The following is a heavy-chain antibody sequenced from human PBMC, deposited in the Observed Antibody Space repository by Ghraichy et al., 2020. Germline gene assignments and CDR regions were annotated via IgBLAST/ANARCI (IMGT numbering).Heavy chain of an antibody. J-gene: IGHJ3*02. Sequence: LSLTCAASGFTFSSYAMSWVRQAPGKGLEWVSAISGSGCSTYYADSVKGRFTISRDNSKNTLYLQMNSLRAEDTAVYYCAKPDRLDYYDSSGYPTYDAFDIWGQGTMVTVSS. D-gene: IGHD3-22*01. CDR3: AKPDRLDYYDSSGYPTYDAFDI. CDR1: GFTFSSYA. CDR2: ISGSGCST. V-gene: IGHV3-23*01.